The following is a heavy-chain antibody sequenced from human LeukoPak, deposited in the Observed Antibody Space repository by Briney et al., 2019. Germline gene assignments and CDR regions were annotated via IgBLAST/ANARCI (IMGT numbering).Heavy chain of an antibody. J-gene: IGHJ4*02. D-gene: IGHD3-10*01. CDR2: IYDDNT. CDR1: GFTVSAYA. CDR3: AARKVRGVWFYLDY. Sequence: GGSLRLSCAAAGFTVSAYAMAWVRQAPGKGLEWVSTIYDDNTYYADSVKGRFAISTDNSKNTLYLQMNSLRVEDTAVYFCAARKVRGVWFYLDYWGQGTLVTVSS. V-gene: IGHV3-23*01.